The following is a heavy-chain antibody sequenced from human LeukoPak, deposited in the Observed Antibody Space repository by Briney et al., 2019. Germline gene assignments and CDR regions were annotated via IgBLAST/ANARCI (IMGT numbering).Heavy chain of an antibody. CDR1: GYTFTSYD. CDR2: MNPNSGNT. Sequence: ASVKVSCKASGYTFTSYDINWVRQATGQGLEWMGWMNPNSGNTGYAQKFQGRVTITRNTSISTAYMELSSLRSEDTAVYYCARSRPRITRAFDIWGQGTMVTVSS. D-gene: IGHD1-14*01. J-gene: IGHJ3*02. V-gene: IGHV1-8*03. CDR3: ARSRPRITRAFDI.